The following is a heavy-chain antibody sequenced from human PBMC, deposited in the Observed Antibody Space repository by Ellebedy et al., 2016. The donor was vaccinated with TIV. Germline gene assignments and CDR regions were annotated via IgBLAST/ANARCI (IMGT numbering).Heavy chain of an antibody. CDR3: ARVGVLERRGAFDI. J-gene: IGHJ3*02. CDR1: GFTFSSHN. V-gene: IGHV3-48*02. D-gene: IGHD1-1*01. CDR2: ISSSSSTM. Sequence: PGGSLRLSCAASGFTFSSHNMNWVRQAPGKGLEWVSYISSSSSTMYYADSVKGRFTISRDNAKSSLFLQMNSLRDEDTAVYYCARVGVLERRGAFDIWGQGTMVTVSS.